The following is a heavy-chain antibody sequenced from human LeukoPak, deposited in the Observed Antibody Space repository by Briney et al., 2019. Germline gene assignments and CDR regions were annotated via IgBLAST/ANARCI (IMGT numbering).Heavy chain of an antibody. D-gene: IGHD6-19*01. CDR1: GGSISDYY. J-gene: IGHJ4*02. Sequence: PSETLSLTCTVSGGSISDYYWSWIRRPPGKGREWIGYIYYSGTTSYNPSLKSRVTISVDTSKNQISLRLNSVIAADTAVYYCASESVALAGIDYWGQGALVTVSS. CDR3: ASESVALAGIDY. CDR2: IYYSGTT. V-gene: IGHV4-59*08.